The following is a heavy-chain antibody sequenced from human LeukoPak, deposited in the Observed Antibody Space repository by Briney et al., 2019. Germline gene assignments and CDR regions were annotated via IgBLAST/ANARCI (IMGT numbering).Heavy chain of an antibody. D-gene: IGHD1-26*01. V-gene: IGHV3-33*01. CDR2: IWYDGSNK. CDR1: GFTFSSYG. J-gene: IGHJ4*02. CDR3: ARDSSRGSYTFDY. Sequence: TGGSLRLSCAASGFTFSSYGMHWVRQAPGKGLEWVAVIWYDGSNKYYADSVKGRFTISRDNSKNTLYLQMNSLRAEDTAVYYCARDSSRGSYTFDYWGQGTLVTVSP.